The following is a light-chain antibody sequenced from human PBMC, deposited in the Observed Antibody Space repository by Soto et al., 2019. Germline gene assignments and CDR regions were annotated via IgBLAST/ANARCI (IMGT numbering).Light chain of an antibody. CDR3: AAWDDSLSGVV. V-gene: IGLV1-47*01. CDR2: TNN. Sequence: QSVLTQPPSASETPGQRVIISCSGSSSNIGSNYVYWYQQLPGTAPNLLIYTNNQRPSGVPDRFSGSKSGTSASLAISGLRSEDEADYYCAAWDDSLSGVVFGGGTKLTVL. J-gene: IGLJ2*01. CDR1: SSNIGSNY.